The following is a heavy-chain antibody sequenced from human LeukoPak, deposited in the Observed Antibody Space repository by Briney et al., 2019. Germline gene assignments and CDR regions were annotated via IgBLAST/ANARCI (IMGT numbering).Heavy chain of an antibody. V-gene: IGHV4-34*01. CDR2: INHSGST. Sequence: SETLSLTCAVYGGSFSGYYWSWIRQPPGKGLEWIGEINHSGSTNYNPSLKSRVTISVDTSKNQFSLKLSSVTAADTAVYYCAREYYDILTGRGGFDYWGQGTLVTVSS. CDR1: GGSFSGYY. J-gene: IGHJ4*02. D-gene: IGHD3-9*01. CDR3: AREYYDILTGRGGFDY.